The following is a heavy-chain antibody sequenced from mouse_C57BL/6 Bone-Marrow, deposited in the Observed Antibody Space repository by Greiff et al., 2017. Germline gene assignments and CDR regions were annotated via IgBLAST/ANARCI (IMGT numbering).Heavy chain of an antibody. Sequence: QVQLQQSGAELVRPGTSVSMSCKASGYTFTNYWIGWAQQRPGHGLEWIGDIYPGGGSTNYNAKFKGKATMTADTSSSTAYMQFSSLTSEASAIYCGARQVFDWDFDVWGTGTTVTVSS. J-gene: IGHJ1*03. V-gene: IGHV1-63*01. CDR1: GYTFTNYW. CDR3: ARQVFDWDFDV. CDR2: IYPGGGST.